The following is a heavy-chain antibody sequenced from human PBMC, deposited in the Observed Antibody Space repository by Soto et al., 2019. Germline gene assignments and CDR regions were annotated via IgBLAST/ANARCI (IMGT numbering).Heavy chain of an antibody. D-gene: IGHD1-26*01. CDR2: IKGDGSEK. V-gene: IGHV3-7*01. J-gene: IGHJ4*02. Sequence: EVQLVESGGGLVQPGGSLRLSCAASGFTFSNYWMSWVRQAPGKGLEWVANIKGDGSEKHYVDSMKGRFTISRDNAENSLYLQLNSLRVEDTALYYCARDSRRVGATSDLDYWGQGTLVTVSS. CDR1: GFTFSNYW. CDR3: ARDSRRVGATSDLDY.